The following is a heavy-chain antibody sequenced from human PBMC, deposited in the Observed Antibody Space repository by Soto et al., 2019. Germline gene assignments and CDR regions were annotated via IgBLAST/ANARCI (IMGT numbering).Heavy chain of an antibody. V-gene: IGHV3-23*01. D-gene: IGHD4-4*01. CDR3: ARGSYRAFDY. J-gene: IGHJ4*02. CDR2: ISGSGGRT. Sequence: GAPLRLSCAVSGFMFSSYAMTWVRQAPGKGLEWVSSISGSGGRTYYSDSVRGRFTVSRDNSKNTLYLQMNSLRVEDTAVYHCARGSYRAFDYWGQGTLVTVSS. CDR1: GFMFSSYA.